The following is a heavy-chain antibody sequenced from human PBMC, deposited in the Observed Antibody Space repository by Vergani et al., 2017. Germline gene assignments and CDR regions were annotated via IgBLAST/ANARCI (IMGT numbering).Heavy chain of an antibody. J-gene: IGHJ4*02. V-gene: IGHV3-7*03. CDR1: GFTFSSYW. D-gene: IGHD6-13*01. CDR3: ARDLGSSWFTPRFDY. CDR2: IKQDGSEK. Sequence: EVQLVESGGGLVQPGGSLRLSCAASGFTFSSYWMSWVRQAPGKGLEWVANIKQDGSEKYYVDSVKGRFTISRDNAKNSLYLQMNSLRAEDTAVYYCARDLGSSWFTPRFDYWGQGTLVTVSS.